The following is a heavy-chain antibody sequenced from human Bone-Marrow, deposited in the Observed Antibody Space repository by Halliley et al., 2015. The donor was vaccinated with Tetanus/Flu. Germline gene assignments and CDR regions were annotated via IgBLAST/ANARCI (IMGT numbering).Heavy chain of an antibody. CDR3: ARAVWQRLPPAHSFNTMAV. V-gene: IGHV4-34*01. Sequence: TLSLTCAVYGESFSGYYCNWIRQPPGKGLEWIGEINHSGSTNYNPSLKSRLPISVDTSKNQISLNLTSVTAAGTAVYYCARAVWQRLPPAHSFNTMAVWGRGTTVTASS. J-gene: IGHJ6*02. CDR2: INHSGST. D-gene: IGHD5-12*01. CDR1: GESFSGYY.